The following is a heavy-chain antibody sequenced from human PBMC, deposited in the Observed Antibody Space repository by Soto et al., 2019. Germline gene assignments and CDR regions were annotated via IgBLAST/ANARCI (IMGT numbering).Heavy chain of an antibody. J-gene: IGHJ5*02. V-gene: IGHV1-8*01. CDR2: MNPNSGNT. CDR3: ARDYCSSTSCFMGIWFDP. CDR1: GYTFTSYD. Sequence: QVQLVQSGAEVKKPGASVKVSCKASGYTFTSYDINWVRQATGQGLVWMGWMNPNSGNTGYAQKFQGRVTMTRNTSISTAYMELSSLRSEDTAVYYCARDYCSSTSCFMGIWFDPWGQGTLVTVSS. D-gene: IGHD2-2*01.